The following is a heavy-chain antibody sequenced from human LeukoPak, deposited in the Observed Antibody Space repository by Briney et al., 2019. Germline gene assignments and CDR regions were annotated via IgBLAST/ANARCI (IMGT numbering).Heavy chain of an antibody. V-gene: IGHV4-61*02. Sequence: PSQTLSLTCTVSGGSISSGSYYWSWIRQPAGKGLEWIGRIYTSGSTNYNPSLKSRVTISVDTSKNQFSLKLSSVTAADTAVYYCARVGGEYQLLQDYGDYFDYWGQGTLVTVSS. CDR3: ARVGGEYQLLQDYGDYFDY. CDR1: GGSISSGSYY. J-gene: IGHJ4*02. D-gene: IGHD2-2*01. CDR2: IYTSGST.